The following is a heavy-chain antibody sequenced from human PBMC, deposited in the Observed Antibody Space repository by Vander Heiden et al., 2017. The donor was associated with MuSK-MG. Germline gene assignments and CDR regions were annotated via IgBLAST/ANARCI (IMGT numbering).Heavy chain of an antibody. V-gene: IGHV1-69*10. CDR2: TIHILNIK. D-gene: IGHD3-16*01. CDR3: ASSEARTPLYYYYYMDV. J-gene: IGHJ6*03. Sequence: QVQLVQSGAEVKKPGSSVKVSCKASGGTFSSYALSWVRQAPGQGLEWMGGTIHILNIKNYAQRFQGRVTITADKSTSTAYMELSSLRSEDTAVYFCASSEARTPLYYYYYMDVWGKGTTVTVSS. CDR1: GGTFSSYA.